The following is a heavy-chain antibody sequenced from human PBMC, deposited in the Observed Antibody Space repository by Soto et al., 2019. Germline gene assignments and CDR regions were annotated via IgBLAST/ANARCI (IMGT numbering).Heavy chain of an antibody. V-gene: IGHV6-1*01. D-gene: IGHD6-13*01. CDR3: ARDRPLWSSSYYYYGMDV. J-gene: IGHJ6*02. CDR2: TYYRSKWYN. Sequence: KQSQTLSLPCAISGDSVSSNSAAWNWIRQSPSRGLEWLGRTYYRSKWYNDYAVSVKSRITINPDTSKNQFSLQLNSVTPEDTAVYYCARDRPLWSSSYYYYGMDVWGQGTTVTVSS. CDR1: GDSVSSNSAA.